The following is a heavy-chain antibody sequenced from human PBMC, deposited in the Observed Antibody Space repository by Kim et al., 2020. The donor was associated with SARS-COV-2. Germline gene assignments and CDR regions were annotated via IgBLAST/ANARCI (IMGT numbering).Heavy chain of an antibody. J-gene: IGHJ3*02. Sequence: GGSLRLSCAASGFTFSSYSMNWVRQAPGKGLEWVSYISSSSSTIYYADSVKGRFTISRDNAKNSLYLQMNSLRDEDTAVYYCARDPDIIVGATPSAFDIWGQGTMVTVSS. V-gene: IGHV3-48*02. CDR2: ISSSSSTI. D-gene: IGHD1-26*01. CDR1: GFTFSSYS. CDR3: ARDPDIIVGATPSAFDI.